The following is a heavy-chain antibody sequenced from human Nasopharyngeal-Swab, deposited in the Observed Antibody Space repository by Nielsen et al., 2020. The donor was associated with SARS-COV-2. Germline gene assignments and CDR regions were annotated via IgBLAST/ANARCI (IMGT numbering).Heavy chain of an antibody. Sequence: SETLSPTCRVSGDSTTSYYCHWTRQAPGKGLEWNGYIHYMGNTNYKPSLKSRVTISVDTSQNQFSLKVTSVTAADTAVYYCARSGGYRGWFDPGGQGTLVTVPS. D-gene: IGHD5-12*01. CDR2: IHYMGNT. J-gene: IGHJ5*02. V-gene: IGHV4-59*08. CDR1: GDSTTSYY. CDR3: ARSGGYRGWFDP.